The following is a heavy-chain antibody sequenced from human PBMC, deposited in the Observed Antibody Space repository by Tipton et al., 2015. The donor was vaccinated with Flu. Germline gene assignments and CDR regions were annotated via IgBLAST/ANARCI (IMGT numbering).Heavy chain of an antibody. D-gene: IGHD1-1*01. CDR1: DDSISTTIYY. CDR2: IYYSGTT. CDR3: ARDLWNDRRAYYYYGVDA. V-gene: IGHV4-39*07. J-gene: IGHJ6*02. Sequence: LRLSCTVSDDSISTTIYYWGWVRQPPGKGLEWIGSIYYSGTTYYNPSLKSRVTISVDSSKNEFSLTLASLTAADTAVYYCARDLWNDRRAYYYYGVDAWGQGTTVTVSS.